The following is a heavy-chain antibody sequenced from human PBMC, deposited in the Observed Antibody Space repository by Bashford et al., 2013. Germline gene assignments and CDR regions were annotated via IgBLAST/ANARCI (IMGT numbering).Heavy chain of an antibody. V-gene: IGHV4-39*07. CDR1: GGSISSSNYY. CDR3: ARLGDHVWGSWPPVGVFDM. D-gene: IGHD3-16*01. CDR2: IYYSAST. Sequence: SETLSLTCTVSGGSISSSNYYWGWIRQPPGKGLEWIGSIYYSASTYYNPSLKSRVTISVDTSKNQFSLQLSSVTAADTAVYYCARLGDHVWGSWPPVGVFDMWGQGTMVTVSS. J-gene: IGHJ3*02.